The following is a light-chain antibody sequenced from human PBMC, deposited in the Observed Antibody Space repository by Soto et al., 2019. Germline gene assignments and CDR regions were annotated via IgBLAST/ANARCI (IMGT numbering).Light chain of an antibody. Sequence: EIVLQQSPGTLSLSPGERSTLSCRASESVSSKLAWYQQNPGQAPRLLIYGASTRATGIPARFSGSGSGTDFTLTISSLEPEDFAVYYCQQRSDWPSVGEGKRLAIK. CDR2: GAS. V-gene: IGKV3-11*01. J-gene: IGKJ5*01. CDR3: QQRSDWPS. CDR1: ESVSSK.